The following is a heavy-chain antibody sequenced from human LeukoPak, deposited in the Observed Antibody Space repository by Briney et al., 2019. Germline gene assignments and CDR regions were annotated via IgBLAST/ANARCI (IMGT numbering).Heavy chain of an antibody. V-gene: IGHV3-74*01. J-gene: IGHJ3*01. CDR2: INADGSTT. CDR1: GFTFGNPW. D-gene: IGHD1-14*01. CDR3: VVVVEPPDSDGFDV. Sequence: GGSLRLSCAASGFTFGNPWVHWVRQAPGKGLVWVSLINADGSTTTYADSVKGRFTISRDNARNTLSLQMNSLTIEDTAVYYCVVVVEPPDSDGFDVWGQGTMITVSS.